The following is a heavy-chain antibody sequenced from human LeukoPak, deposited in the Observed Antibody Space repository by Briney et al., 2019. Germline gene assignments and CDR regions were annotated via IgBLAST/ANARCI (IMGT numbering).Heavy chain of an antibody. CDR1: GFTFSDYY. Sequence: GGSLRLSCAASGFTFSDYYMSWIRQAPGKGLEWVSYISSSGSTIYYADSVKGRFTISRDNAKNSLYLQMNSLRAEDTAVYYCARDWRYCSGGSCYSVYYYYGMDVWGQGTTVTVSS. CDR2: ISSSGSTI. V-gene: IGHV3-11*01. CDR3: ARDWRYCSGGSCYSVYYYYGMDV. D-gene: IGHD2-15*01. J-gene: IGHJ6*02.